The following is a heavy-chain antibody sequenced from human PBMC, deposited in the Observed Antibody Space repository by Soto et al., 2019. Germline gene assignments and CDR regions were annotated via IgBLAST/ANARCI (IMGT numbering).Heavy chain of an antibody. V-gene: IGHV3-23*01. Sequence: EVQLLESGGGLVQPGGSLRLSCAASGFTFSSYAMSWVRQAPGKGLEWVSAISGSGGSTYYADSVKGRFTISRDNAKNTLYLQMNSVRAEDTAVYYCAKRMSYYDFWSGAGGGQGTLVTVSS. D-gene: IGHD3-3*01. J-gene: IGHJ4*02. CDR1: GFTFSSYA. CDR3: AKRMSYYDFWSGAG. CDR2: ISGSGGST.